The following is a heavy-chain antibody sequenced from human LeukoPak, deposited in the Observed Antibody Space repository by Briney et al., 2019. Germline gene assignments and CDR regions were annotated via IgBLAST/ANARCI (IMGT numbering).Heavy chain of an antibody. V-gene: IGHV4-31*03. J-gene: IGHJ4*02. D-gene: IGHD1-1*01. CDR2: IYYSGNT. CDR1: GGSINSGGYY. CDR3: ARETGTSEIDY. Sequence: PSETLSLTCTVSGGSINSGGYYWSWIRQHPGKGLEWIGYIYYSGNTYYNPSLKSRVTISVDTSENQFSLKVSSVTAADTAVYYCARETGTSEIDYWGQGTLVTVSS.